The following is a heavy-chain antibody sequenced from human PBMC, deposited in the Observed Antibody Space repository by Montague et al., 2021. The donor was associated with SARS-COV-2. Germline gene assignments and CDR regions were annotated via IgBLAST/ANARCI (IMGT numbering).Heavy chain of an antibody. CDR2: ISYDGSNK. V-gene: IGHV3-30-3*01. J-gene: IGHJ4*02. CDR1: GFTFSSYA. CDR3: ARELLHQDYDY. Sequence: SLRLSCAASGFTFSSYAMHWVRQAPCKGLEWVAVISYDGSNKYYAHSVKYRFTISRDNSKNTLYLQMNSLRAEETAVYYCARELLHQDYDYWGQGTLVTVSS. D-gene: IGHD3-22*01.